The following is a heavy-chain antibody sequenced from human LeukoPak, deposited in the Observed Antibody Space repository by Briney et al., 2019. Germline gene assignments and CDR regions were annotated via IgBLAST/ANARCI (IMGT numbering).Heavy chain of an antibody. J-gene: IGHJ4*02. D-gene: IGHD6-13*01. Sequence: GGSLRLSCAASGFTFSTYWMHWVRQAPGKGLVWVSHINSDGRNTTYADSVTGRFTISRDNAKSTLYLQMNSLRAEDTAVYYCARVLAQQQGYWGQGTLVTVSS. CDR3: ARVLAQQQGY. CDR2: INSDGRNT. CDR1: GFTFSTYW. V-gene: IGHV3-74*01.